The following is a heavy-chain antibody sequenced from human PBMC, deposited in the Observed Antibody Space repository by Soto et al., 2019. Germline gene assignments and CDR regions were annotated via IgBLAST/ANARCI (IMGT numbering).Heavy chain of an antibody. CDR3: ARVVLAGAGYYGMDV. J-gene: IGHJ6*02. CDR1: GYTFSSYG. V-gene: IGHV1-18*01. Sequence: ASVKVSCKASGYTFSSYGISWVRQAPGQGLEWMGWISAYNGNTNYAQKLQGRVTMTTDTSTSTPYMELRSLRSDDTAVYYCARVVLAGAGYYGMDVWGQGTTVTVSS. CDR2: ISAYNGNT. D-gene: IGHD6-13*01.